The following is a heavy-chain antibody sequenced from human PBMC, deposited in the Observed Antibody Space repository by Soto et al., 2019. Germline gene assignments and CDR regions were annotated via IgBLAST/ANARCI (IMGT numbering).Heavy chain of an antibody. Sequence: SETLSLTCTVSGGSISSYYWSWIRQPPGKGLEWIGYIDHSGSTIYNPSLKSRVTMSVGTSKNQFSLKLNSVTAADTAVYYCAREGIVSVRGAGWFDPWGQGTLVTVSS. V-gene: IGHV4-59*01. CDR1: GGSISSYY. D-gene: IGHD1-26*01. CDR2: IDHSGST. CDR3: AREGIVSVRGAGWFDP. J-gene: IGHJ5*02.